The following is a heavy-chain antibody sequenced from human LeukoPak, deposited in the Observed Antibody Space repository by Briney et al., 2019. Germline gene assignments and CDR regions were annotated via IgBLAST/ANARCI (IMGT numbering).Heavy chain of an antibody. CDR3: AKDRWDLYSYDSSGDWDY. J-gene: IGHJ4*02. Sequence: ASVKVSCKASGYTFTTKYMHWVRQAPGQGLEWLGVINPSGGSTSYAQKFQGRVTMTRDMSTNTVYMELSSPRYEDTALYYCAKDRWDLYSYDSSGDWDYWGQGTLVTVSS. D-gene: IGHD3-22*01. V-gene: IGHV1-46*01. CDR1: GYTFTTKY. CDR2: INPSGGST.